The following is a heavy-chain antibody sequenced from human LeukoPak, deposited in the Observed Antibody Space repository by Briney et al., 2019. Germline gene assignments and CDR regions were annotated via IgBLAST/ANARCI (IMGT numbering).Heavy chain of an antibody. CDR2: IDPSDSYT. J-gene: IGHJ3*02. D-gene: IGHD4-17*01. V-gene: IGHV5-10-1*01. CDR1: GYSFTSSW. CDR3: ARHRGGDYGLDAFDI. Sequence: GESLKISCKGSGYSFTSSWISWVRQMPGNGLEWMGRIDPSDSYTNYSPSFQGHVTISDDKSISTAYLQWSSLKASDTAMYYCARHRGGDYGLDAFDIWGQGTMVTVSS.